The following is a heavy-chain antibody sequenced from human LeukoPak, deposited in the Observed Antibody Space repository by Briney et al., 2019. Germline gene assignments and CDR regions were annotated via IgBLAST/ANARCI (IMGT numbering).Heavy chain of an antibody. V-gene: IGHV4-39*01. CDR1: GGSISGGKDF. J-gene: IGHJ4*02. CDR3: ARRGITYSTSFFDS. Sequence: SETLSLTCAVSGGSISGGKDFWGWVRQSPGKGLEWIGSIYYTGSTYYNPSLKRRVTISVKTSKSEFSLMGEYVTAADTAMYYCARRGITYSTSFFDSWGQGTLVTVAS. D-gene: IGHD6-13*01. CDR2: IYYTGST.